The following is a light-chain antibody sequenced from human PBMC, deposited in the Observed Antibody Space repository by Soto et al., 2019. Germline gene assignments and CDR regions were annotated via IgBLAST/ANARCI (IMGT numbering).Light chain of an antibody. CDR2: DAS. J-gene: IGKJ1*01. CDR3: QQSNSWPRT. CDR1: QSVSSY. Sequence: VVTQSHATLSLSPGRIEKISVRASQSVSSYLAWYQQKPGQAPRLLIYDASNRATGIPARFSGSGSGTDFTLTISSLQSEDSAVYYCQQSNSWPRTFGQGTKVDIK. V-gene: IGKV3-11*01.